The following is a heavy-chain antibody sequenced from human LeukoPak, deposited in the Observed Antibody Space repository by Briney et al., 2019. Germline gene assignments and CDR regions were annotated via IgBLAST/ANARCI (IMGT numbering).Heavy chain of an antibody. V-gene: IGHV3-53*01. CDR1: GFTVSSNY. Sequence: PGGSLRLSCAASGFTVSSNYMSWVSQAPGKGLEWVSVIYSGGSTYYADSVKGRFTIFRDNAKNTLNLQMNSLRAEDTAVYYCARYGSGYDLIDYWGQGTLVTVSS. CDR2: IYSGGST. J-gene: IGHJ4*02. CDR3: ARYGSGYDLIDY. D-gene: IGHD5-12*01.